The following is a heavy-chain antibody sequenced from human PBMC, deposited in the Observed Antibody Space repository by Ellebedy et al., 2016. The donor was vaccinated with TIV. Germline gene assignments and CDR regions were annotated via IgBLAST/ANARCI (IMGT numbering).Heavy chain of an antibody. D-gene: IGHD2-15*01. J-gene: IGHJ5*02. CDR3: ASYMGGGSFSP. V-gene: IGHV1-2*02. CDR2: INPDNGGT. Sequence: AASVNVSCKASGYTLTGYHIHWVRQAPGQGLEWMGWINPDNGGTNYAQKFQGRVTMTRDTSSSTVYMEMSRLTSDDTAVYYCASYMGGGSFSPWGQGTLVTVSS. CDR1: GYTLTGYH.